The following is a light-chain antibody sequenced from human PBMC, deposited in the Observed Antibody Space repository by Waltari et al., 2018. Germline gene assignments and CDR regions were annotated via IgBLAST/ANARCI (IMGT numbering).Light chain of an antibody. V-gene: IGKV1-39*01. CDR3: QQSDSLPLT. Sequence: DIQMTQSPSSLSASVGDRVTITCRASQTINKYLNWYQKKPGRAPKVLISVISYLHTGVPSRFSGSGSGTDFTLTISRLQPEDFATYYCQQSDSLPLTFGGGTKVEIK. CDR1: QTINKY. CDR2: VIS. J-gene: IGKJ4*01.